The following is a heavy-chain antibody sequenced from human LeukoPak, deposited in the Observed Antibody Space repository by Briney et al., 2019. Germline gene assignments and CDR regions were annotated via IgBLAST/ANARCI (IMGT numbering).Heavy chain of an antibody. D-gene: IGHD3-16*01. CDR1: VFTFSDYY. V-gene: IGHV3-11*01. CDR3: ARMTYIWGYN. Sequence: GGSLRLPCAASVFTFSDYYMSWIPQAQGKGREWVSYISSSGSTIYYADSVKGRFTISRDNAKNSLYLQMNSLRAEDTAVYYCARMTYIWGYNWGQGTLVTVSS. CDR2: ISSSGSTI. J-gene: IGHJ4*02.